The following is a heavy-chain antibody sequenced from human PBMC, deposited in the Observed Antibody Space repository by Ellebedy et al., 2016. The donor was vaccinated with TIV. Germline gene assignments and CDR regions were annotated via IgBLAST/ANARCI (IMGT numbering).Heavy chain of an antibody. CDR3: AREWSSTWYGD. V-gene: IGHV1-8*01. D-gene: IGHD6-13*01. J-gene: IGHJ4*02. CDR2: MNPNSGNT. Sequence: ASVKVSCXASGYTFTSYDINWVRQATGHGLEWMGWMNPNSGNTGYAQKFQGRVTMTRNTSISTAYMELNSLTSEDTAVYYCAREWSSTWYGDWGQGTLVTVSS. CDR1: GYTFTSYD.